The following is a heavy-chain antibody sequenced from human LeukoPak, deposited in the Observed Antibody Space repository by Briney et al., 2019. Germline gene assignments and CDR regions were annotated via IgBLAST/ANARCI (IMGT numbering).Heavy chain of an antibody. CDR3: ARGAALIVEGNFDY. CDR1: GGTFSSYA. J-gene: IGHJ4*02. D-gene: IGHD3-16*02. Sequence: GASVKVSCKASGGTFSSYAISWVRQAPGQGLEWMGGIIPIFGTANYAQKFQGRVTITADESTSTAYMELSSLRSEDTAVYYCARGAALIVEGNFDYWGQGTLVTVSS. V-gene: IGHV1-69*13. CDR2: IIPIFGTA.